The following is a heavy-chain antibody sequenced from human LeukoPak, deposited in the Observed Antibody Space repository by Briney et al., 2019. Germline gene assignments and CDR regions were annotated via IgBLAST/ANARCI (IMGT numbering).Heavy chain of an antibody. J-gene: IGHJ5*02. Sequence: SETLSLTCAVYGGSFSVYYWSWIRQPPGEGLEWIGEINHSGSTNYNPSLKSRVTISVDTSKNQFSLKLSSVTAAATAVYYCARGHSSSWRNWFDPWGQGTLVTVSS. D-gene: IGHD6-13*01. V-gene: IGHV4-34*01. CDR3: ARGHSSSWRNWFDP. CDR2: INHSGST. CDR1: GGSFSVYY.